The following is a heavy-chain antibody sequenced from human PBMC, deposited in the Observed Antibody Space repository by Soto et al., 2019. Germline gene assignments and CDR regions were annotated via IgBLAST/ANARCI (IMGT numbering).Heavy chain of an antibody. V-gene: IGHV3-30-3*01. J-gene: IGHJ4*02. D-gene: IGHD3-22*01. CDR1: GFTFSSYA. CDR3: ARDSPYYYDSSGYYYYLFDY. CDR2: ISYDGSNK. Sequence: HPGGSLRLSCAASGFTFSSYAMHWVRQAPGKGLEWVAVISYDGSNKYYADSVKGRFTISRDNSKNTLYLQMNSLRAEDTAVYYCARDSPYYYDSSGYYYYLFDYWGQGTLVTVSS.